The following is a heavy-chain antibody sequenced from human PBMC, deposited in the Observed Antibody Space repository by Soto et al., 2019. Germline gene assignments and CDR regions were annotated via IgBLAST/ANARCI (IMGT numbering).Heavy chain of an antibody. CDR3: AXDALPGTTRSGRAWFDP. Sequence: GASVKVSCKASGYTFTGYYMHWVRQAPGQGLEWMGWINPNSGGTNYAQKFQGRVTMTRDTSISTAYMELSRLRSDDTAVYYCAXDALPGTTRSGRAWFDPWGQGTLVTVSS. D-gene: IGHD1-7*01. CDR2: INPNSGGT. CDR1: GYTFTGYY. V-gene: IGHV1-2*02. J-gene: IGHJ5*02.